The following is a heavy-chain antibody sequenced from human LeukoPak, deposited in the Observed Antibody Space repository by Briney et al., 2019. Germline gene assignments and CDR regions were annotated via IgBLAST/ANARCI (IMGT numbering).Heavy chain of an antibody. CDR1: GFTFSSYS. J-gene: IGHJ4*02. D-gene: IGHD3-22*01. CDR3: ARDGRYYYDSSGYPDY. CDR2: ISSSSSTI. V-gene: IGHV3-48*01. Sequence: GGSLRLSCAASGFTFSSYSMNWVRQAPGKGLEWVSYISSSSSTIYYADSVKGRFALSRDNAKNSLYLQMNSLRAEDTAVYYCARDGRYYYDSSGYPDYWGQGTLVTVSS.